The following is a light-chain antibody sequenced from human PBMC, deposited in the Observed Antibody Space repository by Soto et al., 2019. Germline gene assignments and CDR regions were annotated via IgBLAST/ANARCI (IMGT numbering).Light chain of an antibody. V-gene: IGKV1-39*01. J-gene: IGKJ2*01. Sequence: DIQMTQSPSSLSASVGDRVTITCRASQSISSYLNWYQQKPGKAPKLLIYAASSLRTGVPSRFSGSGSGTDFTLTISFLQPEDFATYYCQQSYSTPSTFGQGTKVDIK. CDR2: AAS. CDR1: QSISSY. CDR3: QQSYSTPST.